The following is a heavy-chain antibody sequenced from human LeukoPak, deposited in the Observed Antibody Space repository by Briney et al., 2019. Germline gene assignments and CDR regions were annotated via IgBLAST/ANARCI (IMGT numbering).Heavy chain of an antibody. D-gene: IGHD2-15*01. CDR1: GFTFSSYA. V-gene: IGHV3-23*01. J-gene: IGHJ6*02. CDR2: ISGSGGST. Sequence: GGSLRLSCAASGFTFSSYAMSWVRQAPGKGVEWVSAISGSGGSTYYADSVKGRFTISRDNSKNTLYLQMNSLRAEDTAVYYCAKDPEGYCSGGSCYYYGMDVWGQGTTVTVSS. CDR3: AKDPEGYCSGGSCYYYGMDV.